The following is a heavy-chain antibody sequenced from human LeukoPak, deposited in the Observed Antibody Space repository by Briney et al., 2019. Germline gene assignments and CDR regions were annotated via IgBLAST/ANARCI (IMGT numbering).Heavy chain of an antibody. CDR3: AKDWGSGGWYNYFDP. Sequence: GTSLRLSCTVSGFTISSHGMHWVRQAPGKGPEWVAMIAYHGNTEYYGDSVKGRFTISRDNSKNTLYLQMDSLRAEDTAVYHCAKDWGSGGWYNYFDPWGQGTLVTVSS. V-gene: IGHV3-30*18. J-gene: IGHJ5*02. CDR1: GFTISSHG. D-gene: IGHD6-19*01. CDR2: IAYHGNTE.